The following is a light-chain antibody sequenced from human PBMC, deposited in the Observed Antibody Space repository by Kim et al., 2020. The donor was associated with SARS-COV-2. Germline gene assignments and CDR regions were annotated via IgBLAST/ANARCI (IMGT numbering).Light chain of an antibody. Sequence: VTPKGKGTITCSVSQSIGSNLHWYQQRPDQSPKLLINYASQSVSGVPSRFSGSGSGTDFTLTINSLEAEDAATYFCHQSSSLPRTFGGGTKVDIK. CDR3: HQSSSLPRT. V-gene: IGKV6-21*01. CDR2: YAS. J-gene: IGKJ4*01. CDR1: QSIGSN.